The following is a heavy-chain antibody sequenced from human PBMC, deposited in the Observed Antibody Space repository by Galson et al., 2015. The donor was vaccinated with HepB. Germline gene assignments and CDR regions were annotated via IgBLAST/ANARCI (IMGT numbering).Heavy chain of an antibody. CDR3: ARDSLAGQYYYYYYYMDV. CDR2: IYTSGST. CDR1: GGSISSGSYY. Sequence: CTVSGGSISSGSYYWSWIRQPAGKGLEWIGRIYTSGSTNYNPSLKSRVTMSVDTSKNQFSLKLSSVTAADTAVYYCARDSLAGQYYYYYYYMDVWGKGTTVTVSS. V-gene: IGHV4-61*02. J-gene: IGHJ6*03. D-gene: IGHD6-19*01.